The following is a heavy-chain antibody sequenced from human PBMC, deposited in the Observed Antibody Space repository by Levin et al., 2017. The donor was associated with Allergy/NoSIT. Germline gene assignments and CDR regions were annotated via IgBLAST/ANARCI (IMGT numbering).Heavy chain of an antibody. CDR2: IYWDDDK. V-gene: IGHV2-5*02. D-gene: IGHD3-10*01. CDR1: GFSLSTSGVG. CDR3: AHRQFYGSGSAQYFQH. J-gene: IGHJ1*01. Sequence: SGPTLVKPTQTLTLTCTFSGFSLSTSGVGVGWIRQPPGKALEWLALIYWDDDKRYSPSLKSRLTITKDTSKNQVVLTMTNMDPVDTATYYGAHRQFYGSGSAQYFQHWGQGTLVTVSS.